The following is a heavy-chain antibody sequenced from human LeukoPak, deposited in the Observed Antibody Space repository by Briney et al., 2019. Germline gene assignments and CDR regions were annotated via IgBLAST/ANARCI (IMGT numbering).Heavy chain of an antibody. V-gene: IGHV1-18*01. CDR3: ARADLMAYGMDV. Sequence: GASVKVSCKASGFTFTSFGISWVRQAPGQGLEWMGWISTYDSDINYAQKFQGRVTMTTDTSMTTAYMELRSLISDDTAVYYCARADLMAYGMDVWGQGTTVTVSS. CDR2: ISTYDSDI. CDR1: GFTFTSFG. D-gene: IGHD5-24*01. J-gene: IGHJ6*02.